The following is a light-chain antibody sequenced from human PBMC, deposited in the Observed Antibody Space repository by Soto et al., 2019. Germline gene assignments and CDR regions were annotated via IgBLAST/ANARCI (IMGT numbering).Light chain of an antibody. CDR1: RSDIGDSNF. CDR3: ASSRSGTILG. J-gene: IGLJ1*01. CDR2: EVN. V-gene: IGLV2-14*01. Sequence: QSSLTQPASVSGSPGQSVTISCTGPRSDIGDSNFISWYQHSPGKAPRLLIYEVNNRPSGVSKRFSGSKAGNTASLTISGLLDDDEADYFCASSRSGTILGVASGTKVTV.